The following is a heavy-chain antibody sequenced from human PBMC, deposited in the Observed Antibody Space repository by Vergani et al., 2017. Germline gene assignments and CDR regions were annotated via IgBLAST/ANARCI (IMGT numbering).Heavy chain of an antibody. Sequence: QVQLHESGPGLVKPSETLSLTCTVSGGSISSYYWSWIRQPPGKGLEWIGYIYYSGSTNYNPSLKSRVTISVDTSKNQFSLKLSSVTAADTAVYYCARLGYCSSTSCPGDAFDSWGQGTMVTVSS. V-gene: IGHV4-59*01. D-gene: IGHD2-2*01. CDR3: ARLGYCSSTSCPGDAFDS. CDR2: IYYSGST. J-gene: IGHJ3*02. CDR1: GGSISSYY.